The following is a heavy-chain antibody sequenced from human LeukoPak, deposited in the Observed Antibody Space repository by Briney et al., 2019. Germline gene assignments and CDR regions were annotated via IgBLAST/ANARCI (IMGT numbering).Heavy chain of an antibody. D-gene: IGHD1-1*01. CDR3: ARGVSWTGRGAFDI. J-gene: IGHJ3*02. CDR2: INHSGST. Sequence: SETLSLTCAVYGGSFSGYYWSWIRQPPGKGLEWFVEINHSGSTNYNPSLKSRVTISVDTSKNQFSLKLSSVTAADTAVYYCARGVSWTGRGAFDIWGQGTMVTVSS. CDR1: GGSFSGYY. V-gene: IGHV4-34*01.